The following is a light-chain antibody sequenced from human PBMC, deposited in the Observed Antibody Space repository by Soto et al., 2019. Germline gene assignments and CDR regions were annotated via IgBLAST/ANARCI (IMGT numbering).Light chain of an antibody. Sequence: QSALTQPASVSGSPGQSITISCTGTSSDVGSYNLVSWYQQHPGKAPKLMIYEGSKRPSAVSNRFSGSKSGNTASLTISGLQAEDEGDYYCCSYAGSYTFVFGTGTKLTVL. CDR3: CSYAGSYTFV. CDR2: EGS. CDR1: SSDVGSYNL. J-gene: IGLJ1*01. V-gene: IGLV2-23*01.